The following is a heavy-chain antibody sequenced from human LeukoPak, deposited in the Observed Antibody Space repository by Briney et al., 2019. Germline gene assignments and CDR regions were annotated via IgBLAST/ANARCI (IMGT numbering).Heavy chain of an antibody. Sequence: GGSLRLSCAASGLNLDAYAMHWVRQAPGKGLEWVSLISGDVTITYYADSEKGRFTISRDKSKNSPFLEMNSLRSEDTALYYCAKDPPLFFLDDGIDVWGQGTTVTVSS. D-gene: IGHD3-3*01. V-gene: IGHV3-43*02. CDR1: GLNLDAYA. CDR3: AKDPPLFFLDDGIDV. J-gene: IGHJ6*02. CDR2: ISGDVTIT.